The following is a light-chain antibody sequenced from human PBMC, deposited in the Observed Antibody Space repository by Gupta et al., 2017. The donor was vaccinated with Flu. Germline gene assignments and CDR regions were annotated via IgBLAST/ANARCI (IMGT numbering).Light chain of an antibody. CDR3: EAWEDSRNSNYV. CDR2: VNY. Sequence: VTISSSGSTSTIGGNDVNWYQQRPGTAPNHLLYVNYRRHSGAPARVSGSKSGTSASLAISGLQAEEEADYYCEAWEDSRNSNYVFGTGTKVTVL. CDR1: TSTIGGND. J-gene: IGLJ1*01. V-gene: IGLV1-44*01.